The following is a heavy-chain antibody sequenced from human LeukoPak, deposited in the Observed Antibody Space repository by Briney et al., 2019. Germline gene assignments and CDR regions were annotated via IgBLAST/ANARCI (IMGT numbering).Heavy chain of an antibody. CDR1: GYTFTSYA. CDR3: AREGGSGFSYYFDS. J-gene: IGHJ4*02. V-gene: IGHV1-18*01. CDR2: ISAYNGNT. D-gene: IGHD3-22*01. Sequence: GASVKVSCKASGYTFTSYAISWVRQAPGQGLEWMGWISAYNGNTHYAQKLQGRVTLTTDTSTSTAYMELRSLRSDDTAVYYCAREGGSGFSYYFDSWGQGTLVTVSS.